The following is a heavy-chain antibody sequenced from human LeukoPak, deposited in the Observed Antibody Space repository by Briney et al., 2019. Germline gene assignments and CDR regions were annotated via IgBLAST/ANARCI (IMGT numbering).Heavy chain of an antibody. Sequence: GGSLRLSCAASGFTFSDYYMSWIRQAPGKGQEWVAFIRYDGSNKYYADSVKGRFTISRDNSKNTLYLQMNSLRAEDTAVYYCAKEGDFWSGFPFFDYWGQGTLVTVSS. J-gene: IGHJ4*02. CDR3: AKEGDFWSGFPFFDY. CDR1: GFTFSDYY. CDR2: IRYDGSNK. V-gene: IGHV3-30*02. D-gene: IGHD3-3*01.